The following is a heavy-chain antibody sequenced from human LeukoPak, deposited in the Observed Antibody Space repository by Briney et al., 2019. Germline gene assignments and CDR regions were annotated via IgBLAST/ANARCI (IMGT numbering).Heavy chain of an antibody. D-gene: IGHD4-17*01. CDR1: GFTFSSYE. CDR2: IKEDGSEK. CDR3: ARDPYGDNWFDP. Sequence: PGGSLRLSCAASGFTFSSYEMNWVRQAPGKGLEWVANIKEDGSEKYYVDSVKGRFTISRDNAKKSLYLQMNNLRAEDTAVYYCARDPYGDNWFDPWGQGTLVTVSS. V-gene: IGHV3-7*01. J-gene: IGHJ5*02.